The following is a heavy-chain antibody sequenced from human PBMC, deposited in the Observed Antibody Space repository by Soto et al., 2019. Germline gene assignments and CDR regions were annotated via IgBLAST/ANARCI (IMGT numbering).Heavy chain of an antibody. CDR3: ARDTVNGRLMVYAIPDY. V-gene: IGHV1-18*01. Sequence: QVQLVQSGAEVKKPGSSVKVSCKASGYTFTSYGISWVRQAPGQGLEWMGWISAYNGNTNYAQKLQGRVTMTTDTSTSTAYMEVRSLRSDDTAVYHCARDTVNGRLMVYAIPDYWGQGTLVTVSS. J-gene: IGHJ4*02. CDR1: GYTFTSYG. CDR2: ISAYNGNT. D-gene: IGHD2-8*01.